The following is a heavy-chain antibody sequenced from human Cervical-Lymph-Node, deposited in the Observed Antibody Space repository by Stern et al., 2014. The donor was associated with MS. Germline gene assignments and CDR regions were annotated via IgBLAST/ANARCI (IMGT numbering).Heavy chain of an antibody. D-gene: IGHD6-13*01. CDR1: GGTFSKFP. Sequence: VQLLESGGEVTKPGSSVRLSCKASGGTFSKFPSSWVRQAPGQGLEWMAGICPVFGTPTYAEEFRVRVTITADVSTSTVYMERSSLRSDDAAVYYCALSSETSSRWYSLGYDLWGQGTLVTVSS. V-gene: IGHV1-69*01. CDR3: ALSSETSSRWYSLGYDL. J-gene: IGHJ5*02. CDR2: ICPVFGTP.